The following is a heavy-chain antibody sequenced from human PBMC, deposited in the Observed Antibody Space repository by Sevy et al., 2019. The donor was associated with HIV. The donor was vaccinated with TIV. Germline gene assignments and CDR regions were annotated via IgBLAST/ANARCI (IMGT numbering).Heavy chain of an antibody. CDR2: IKSKSDGGTT. CDR1: GFTFSNTW. Sequence: GGSLRLSCAASGFTFSNTWMSWVRQAPGKGLEWVGRIKSKSDGGTTDYAEPVKGRFTISRGDSKNTLYLQMNSLKTGDTAIYYCTTDSTNRGLSALLDYWGQGTLVTVSS. J-gene: IGHJ4*02. D-gene: IGHD3-10*01. CDR3: TTDSTNRGLSALLDY. V-gene: IGHV3-15*01.